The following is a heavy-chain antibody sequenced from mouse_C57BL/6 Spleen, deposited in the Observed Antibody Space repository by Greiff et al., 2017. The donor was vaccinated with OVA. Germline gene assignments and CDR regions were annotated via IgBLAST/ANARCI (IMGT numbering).Heavy chain of an antibody. CDR2: ISSGSSTI. D-gene: IGHD2-1*01. J-gene: IGHJ3*01. V-gene: IGHV5-17*01. Sequence: EVQRVESGGGLVKPGGSLKLSCAASGFTFSDYGMHWVRQAPEKGLEWVAYISSGSSTIYYADTVKGRFTISRENAKNTLCLQMTSLGSEDTAMYYCARDGNYGWFAYWGQGTLVTVSA. CDR1: GFTFSDYG. CDR3: ARDGNYGWFAY.